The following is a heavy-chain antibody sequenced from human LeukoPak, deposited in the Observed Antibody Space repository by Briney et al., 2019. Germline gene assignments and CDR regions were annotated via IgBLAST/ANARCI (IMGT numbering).Heavy chain of an antibody. V-gene: IGHV4-59*01. CDR1: GGSISSYY. D-gene: IGHD2-21*02. Sequence: SETLSLTCTVSGGSISSYYWSWIRQPPGKGLEWIGYIYYSGSTNYNPSLKSRVTISVDTSKNQFSLKLSSVTDADTAVYYCARVSQSLLMGVDYWGQGTLVTVSS. J-gene: IGHJ4*02. CDR3: ARVSQSLLMGVDY. CDR2: IYYSGST.